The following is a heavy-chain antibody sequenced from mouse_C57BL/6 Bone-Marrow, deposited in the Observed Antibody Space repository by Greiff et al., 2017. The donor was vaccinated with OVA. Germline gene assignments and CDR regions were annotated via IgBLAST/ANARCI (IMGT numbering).Heavy chain of an antibody. V-gene: IGHV1-74*01. CDR2: IHPSDSDT. D-gene: IGHD1-1*01. CDR3: AMGGSSYRFAY. J-gene: IGHJ3*01. Sequence: QVQLKQPGAELVKPGASVKVSCKASGYTFTSYWMHWVKQRPGQGLEWIGRIHPSDSDTNYNQKFKGKATLTVDKSSSTAYMQLSSLTSEDSAVYYCAMGGSSYRFAYWGQGTLVTVSA. CDR1: GYTFTSYW.